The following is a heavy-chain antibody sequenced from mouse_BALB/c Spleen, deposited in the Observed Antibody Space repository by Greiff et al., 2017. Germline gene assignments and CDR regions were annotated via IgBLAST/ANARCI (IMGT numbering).Heavy chain of an antibody. CDR3: ARYYRYDDGFDY. Sequence: EVKLQESGPGLVKPSQSLSLTCTVTGYSITSDYAWNWIRQFPGNKLEWMGYISYSGSTSYNPSLKSRISITRDTSKNQFFLQLNSVTTEDTATYYCARYYRYDDGFDYWGQGTTLTVSS. CDR2: ISYSGST. D-gene: IGHD2-14*01. CDR1: GYSITSDYA. V-gene: IGHV3-2*02. J-gene: IGHJ2*01.